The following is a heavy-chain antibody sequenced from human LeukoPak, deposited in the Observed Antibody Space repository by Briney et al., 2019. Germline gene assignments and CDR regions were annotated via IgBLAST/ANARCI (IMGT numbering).Heavy chain of an antibody. Sequence: GSSVKVSCKASGGTFSSYAISWVRQAPGHGLEWMGGIIPIFGTANYAQKFQGRVMITADESTSTAYMELSSLRSEDAAVYYCARGARRPRDYDYVWGSYRPYYFDYWGQGTLVTVSS. J-gene: IGHJ4*02. D-gene: IGHD3-16*02. CDR1: GGTFSSYA. V-gene: IGHV1-69*01. CDR2: IIPIFGTA. CDR3: ARGARRPRDYDYVWGSYRPYYFDY.